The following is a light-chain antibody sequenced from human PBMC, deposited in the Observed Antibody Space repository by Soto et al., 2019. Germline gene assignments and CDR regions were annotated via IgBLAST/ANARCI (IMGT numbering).Light chain of an antibody. CDR1: HDISTF. Sequence: DIQLTQSPSLLSASIRDRVTITCRASHDISTFLAWYQQKPGKAPKLLIYEASTLQSGVPSRFSGSGSGTEFTLTISGLLPEDFAAYHCQQLYTLPFTFGQGTRLEIK. CDR2: EAS. CDR3: QQLYTLPFT. J-gene: IGKJ5*01. V-gene: IGKV1-9*01.